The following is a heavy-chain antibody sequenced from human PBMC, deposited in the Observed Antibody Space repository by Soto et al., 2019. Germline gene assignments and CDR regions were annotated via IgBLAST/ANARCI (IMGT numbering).Heavy chain of an antibody. Sequence: SETLSLTCTVSGGSISSYYWSWIRQPPGKGLEWIGYIYYSGSTNYNPSLKSRVTISVDTSKNQFSLKLSSVTAADTAVYYCARATVVAAHYSYYATDVWGQGTTVTVSS. V-gene: IGHV4-59*01. J-gene: IGHJ6*02. CDR3: ARATVVAAHYSYYATDV. CDR1: GGSISSYY. CDR2: IYYSGST. D-gene: IGHD2-15*01.